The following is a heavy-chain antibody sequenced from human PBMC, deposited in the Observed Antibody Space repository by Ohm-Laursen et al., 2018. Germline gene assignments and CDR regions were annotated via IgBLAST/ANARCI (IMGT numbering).Heavy chain of an antibody. CDR3: AKDLRWGRYYYYYYGMDV. CDR2: ISYDGSNK. D-gene: IGHD4-23*01. CDR1: GFTFSSYG. Sequence: SSLRLSCAASGFTFSSYGMHWVRQAPGKGLEWVAVISYDGSNKYYADPVKGRFTISRDNSKNTLYLQMNSLRAEDTAVYYCAKDLRWGRYYYYYYGMDVWGQGTTVTVSS. J-gene: IGHJ6*02. V-gene: IGHV3-30*18.